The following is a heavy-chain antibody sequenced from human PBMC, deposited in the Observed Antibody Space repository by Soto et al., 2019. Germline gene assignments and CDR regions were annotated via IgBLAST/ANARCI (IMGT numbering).Heavy chain of an antibody. J-gene: IGHJ3*01. CDR3: ARDQLYYNDISGRPLNAYV. V-gene: IGHV3-48*01. CDR1: GFTFDDYA. D-gene: IGHD3-22*01. Sequence: GGSLRLSCAASGFTFDDYAMHWVRQAPGKGLEWVSYIGIGSSTTYYADSVKGRFTISRDNAKNSLYLQMNSLRAEDTAVYYCARDQLYYNDISGRPLNAYVWGQGTMVTVSS. CDR2: IGIGSSTT.